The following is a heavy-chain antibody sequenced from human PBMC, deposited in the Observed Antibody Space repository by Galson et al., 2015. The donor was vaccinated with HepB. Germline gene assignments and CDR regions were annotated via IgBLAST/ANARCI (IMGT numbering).Heavy chain of an antibody. V-gene: IGHV4-59*01. D-gene: IGHD5-24*01. J-gene: IGHJ4*02. CDR2: IYYSGST. CDR1: GGSISSYY. Sequence: SETLSLTCTVSGGSISSYYWSWIRQPPGKGLEWIGYIYYSGSTNYNPSLKSRVTISVDTSKNQFSLKLSSVTAADTAVYYCARGTDRDGYELAFFDYWGQGTLVTVSS. CDR3: ARGTDRDGYELAFFDY.